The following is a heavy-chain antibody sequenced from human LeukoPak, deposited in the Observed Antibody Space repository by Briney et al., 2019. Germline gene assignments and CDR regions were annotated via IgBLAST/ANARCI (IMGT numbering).Heavy chain of an antibody. Sequence: SETLSLTCTVSGGSISSYYWSWIRQPPGKGLEWIGYIYYSGSTNYNPSLKSRGTISVDTSKNQFSLKLSSVTAADTAVYYCARQYYYGMDVWGQGTTVTVSS. CDR2: IYYSGST. J-gene: IGHJ6*02. V-gene: IGHV4-59*01. CDR3: ARQYYYGMDV. CDR1: GGSISSYY.